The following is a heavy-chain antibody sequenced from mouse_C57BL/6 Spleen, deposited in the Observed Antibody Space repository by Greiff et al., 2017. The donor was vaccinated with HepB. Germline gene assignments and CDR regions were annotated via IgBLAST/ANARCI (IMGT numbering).Heavy chain of an antibody. J-gene: IGHJ2*01. Sequence: QVQLKQSGAELAKPGASVKLSCKASGYTFTSYWMHWVKQRPGQGLEWIGYINPSSGYTKYNQKFKDKATLTADKSSSTAYIQLSSLTYEDSAVYYCARGDYGSSVDYWGQGTTLTVSS. CDR1: GYTFTSYW. CDR3: ARGDYGSSVDY. CDR2: INPSSGYT. V-gene: IGHV1-7*01. D-gene: IGHD1-1*01.